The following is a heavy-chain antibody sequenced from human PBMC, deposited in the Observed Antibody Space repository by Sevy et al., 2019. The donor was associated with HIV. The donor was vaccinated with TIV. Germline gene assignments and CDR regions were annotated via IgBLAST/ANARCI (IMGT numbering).Heavy chain of an antibody. CDR2: LNTGNGDT. Sequence: ASVKVSYKASGYTFTRYGIHWVRQAPGQRLEWMGWLNTGNGDTEYSQNFQGRVTLTSDISASTAYMDLSSLRSEDTAVYYCAAGLRIWYFDLWVRGTLVTVSS. CDR3: AAGLRIWYFDL. CDR1: GYTFTRYG. V-gene: IGHV1-3*04. J-gene: IGHJ2*01. D-gene: IGHD5-12*01.